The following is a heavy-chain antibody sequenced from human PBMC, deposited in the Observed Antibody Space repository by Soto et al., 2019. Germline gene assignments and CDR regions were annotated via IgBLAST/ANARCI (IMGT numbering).Heavy chain of an antibody. CDR2: IYYSGST. CDR1: GGSISSGDYY. CDR3: ARDMWYSSSSMGAFDI. D-gene: IGHD6-6*01. Sequence: QVQLQESGPGLVKPSQTLSLTCTVSGGSISSGDYYWSWIRQPPGKGLEWIGYIYYSGSTYYNPSLKSGVTISVDTSKNQCSLKLSSVTAADTAVYYCARDMWYSSSSMGAFDIWGQGTMVTVSS. J-gene: IGHJ3*02. V-gene: IGHV4-30-4*01.